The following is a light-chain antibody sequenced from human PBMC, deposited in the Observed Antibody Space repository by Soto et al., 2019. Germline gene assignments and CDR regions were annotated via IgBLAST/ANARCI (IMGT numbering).Light chain of an antibody. CDR2: GAS. Sequence: EIVLTQSPDTLSLSAGDGVSLSCRASQTVPNNYLAWYQQKPDQAPRLLIFGASNRATGIPDRFGGSGSGTDFTLSISRLEPEDFAVYYCQQYGASPLTFGGGARLEVK. CDR1: QTVPNNY. J-gene: IGKJ4*01. CDR3: QQYGASPLT. V-gene: IGKV3-20*01.